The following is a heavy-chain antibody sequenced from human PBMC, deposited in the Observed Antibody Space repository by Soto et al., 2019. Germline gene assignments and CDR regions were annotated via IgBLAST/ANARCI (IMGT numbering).Heavy chain of an antibody. CDR2: ISGSDGST. Sequence: EVQLLESGGGLVQPGGSLRLSCAASGFTLSNYGMNWVRQAPGKGLEWVSGISGSDGSTYYADSVKGRFTISRDKYKNTLYLQMNTLRAEDTAVYYCAKDNYYDWGQGTLVTVSS. J-gene: IGHJ4*02. CDR3: AKDNYYD. V-gene: IGHV3-23*01. CDR1: GFTLSNYG. D-gene: IGHD3-22*01.